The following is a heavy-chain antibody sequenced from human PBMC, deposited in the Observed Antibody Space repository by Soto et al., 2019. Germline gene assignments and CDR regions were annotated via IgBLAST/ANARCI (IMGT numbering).Heavy chain of an antibody. CDR1: GYTFTGYY. V-gene: IGHV1-18*04. D-gene: IGHD6-13*01. CDR3: ARDIAAAGNLDLNWFDP. J-gene: IGHJ5*02. CDR2: ISAYNGNT. Sequence: ASEKVTCKASGYTFTGYYMHWVRQAPGQGLEWMGWISAYNGNTNYAQKLQGRVTMTTDTSTSTAYMELRSLRSDGTAVYYCARDIAAAGNLDLNWFDPWGQGTLVTVAS.